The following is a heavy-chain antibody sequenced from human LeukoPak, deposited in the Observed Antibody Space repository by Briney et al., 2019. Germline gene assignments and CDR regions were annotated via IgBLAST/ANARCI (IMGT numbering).Heavy chain of an antibody. V-gene: IGHV4-59*01. CDR1: GGSISSYY. D-gene: IGHD2-8*02. Sequence: SETLSLTCTVSGGSISSYYWSWIRQPPGKGLEWIGYIYYSGSTNYNPSLKSRVTISVDTSKNQFSLKLSSVTAADTAVYYCARVRPPGLAHTAPFDYWGQGTLVTVSS. J-gene: IGHJ4*02. CDR3: ARVRPPGLAHTAPFDY. CDR2: IYYSGST.